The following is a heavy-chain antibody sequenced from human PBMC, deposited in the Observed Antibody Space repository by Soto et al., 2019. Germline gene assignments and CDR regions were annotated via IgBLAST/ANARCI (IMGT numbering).Heavy chain of an antibody. CDR2: IYPGDSDT. Sequence: PGGSLKISCKGSGYSFTSYWIGWVRQMPVTVLEWLGIIYPGDSDTRYSPSFQGQVTISADKYISTAYLQLSSLKASDTAMYYCARHRYCSSTSCYTMAGDAFDIWAQRTMVTV. D-gene: IGHD2-2*02. CDR1: GYSFTSYW. V-gene: IGHV5-51*01. CDR3: ARHRYCSSTSCYTMAGDAFDI. J-gene: IGHJ3*02.